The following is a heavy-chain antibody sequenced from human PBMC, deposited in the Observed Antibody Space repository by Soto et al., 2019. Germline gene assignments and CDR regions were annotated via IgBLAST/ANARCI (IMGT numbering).Heavy chain of an antibody. J-gene: IGHJ4*02. CDR2: IIPIFGTA. V-gene: IGHV1-69*01. Sequence: QVQLVQSGAEVKKPGSSVKVSCKASGGTSSSYAICWVRQAPGQGLEWMGGIIPIFGTANYAQKFQGRVTITADESTSTAYMELSSLRSEDTAVYYCARVPTYVSTSGYYFDYWGQGTLVTVSS. CDR3: ARVPTYVSTSGYYFDY. CDR1: GGTSSSYA. D-gene: IGHD2-2*01.